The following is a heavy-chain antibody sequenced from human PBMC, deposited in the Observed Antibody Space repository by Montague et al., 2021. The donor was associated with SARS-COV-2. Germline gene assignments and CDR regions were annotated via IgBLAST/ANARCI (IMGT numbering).Heavy chain of an antibody. Sequence: SETLSLTCTVSGGSVSSGSYCWSWIRQPPGKGLEWIGYIYYSGSTNYNPSLKSRVTISVDTSKNQFSLKLSSVTAADTAVYYCARDPWDITIFGVVTRYGMDVWGQGTTVTVSS. CDR3: ARDPWDITIFGVVTRYGMDV. D-gene: IGHD3-3*01. CDR1: GGSVSSGSYC. CDR2: IYYSGST. J-gene: IGHJ6*02. V-gene: IGHV4-61*01.